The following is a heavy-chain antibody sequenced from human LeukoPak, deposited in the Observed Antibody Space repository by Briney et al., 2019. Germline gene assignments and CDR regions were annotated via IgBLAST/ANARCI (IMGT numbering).Heavy chain of an antibody. Sequence: PGGSLRLSCAASGFTFSSYAMSWVRQAPGKGLEWVSSISSSSSYIYYADSVKGRFTISRDNAKNSLYLQMNSLRAEDTAVYYCARVGDDILTGAPFDYWGQGTLVTVSS. D-gene: IGHD3-9*01. CDR2: ISSSSSYI. V-gene: IGHV3-21*01. J-gene: IGHJ4*02. CDR1: GFTFSSYA. CDR3: ARVGDDILTGAPFDY.